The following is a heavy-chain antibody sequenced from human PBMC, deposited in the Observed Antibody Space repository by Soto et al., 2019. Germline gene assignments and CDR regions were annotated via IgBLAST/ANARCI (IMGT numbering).Heavy chain of an antibody. CDR2: ISAYNGNT. J-gene: IGHJ4*02. Sequence: GASVKGLCKASGYTFTSYGISWVRQAPGQGLEWMGWISAYNGNTNYAQKLQGRVTMTTDTSTSTAYMELRSLRSDDTAVYYCARESFWSGYYQYYFDYWGQGTLVTVS. CDR1: GYTFTSYG. CDR3: ARESFWSGYYQYYFDY. D-gene: IGHD3-3*01. V-gene: IGHV1-18*01.